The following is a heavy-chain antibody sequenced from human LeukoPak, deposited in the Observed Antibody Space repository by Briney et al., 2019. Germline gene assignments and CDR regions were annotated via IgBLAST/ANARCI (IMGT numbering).Heavy chain of an antibody. V-gene: IGHV3-21*01. CDR2: IVGSSST. CDR1: GFTFRSYG. J-gene: IGHJ4*02. Sequence: GGSLRLSCAASGFTFRSYGMHWVRRAPGKGLEWVSSIVGSSSTYYADSLKGRFTISRDNAKNSLYLQMNSLRAEDTAVYYCARIGAGSSRDYWGQGTLVTVSS. D-gene: IGHD6-13*01. CDR3: ARIGAGSSRDY.